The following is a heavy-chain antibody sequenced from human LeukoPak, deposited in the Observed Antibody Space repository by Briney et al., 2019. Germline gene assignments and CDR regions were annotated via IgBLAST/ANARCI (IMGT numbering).Heavy chain of an antibody. V-gene: IGHV4-59*01. D-gene: IGHD6-13*01. CDR3: ARDHGPAAAGTSYLDY. CDR2: IYYSGST. CDR1: GGSISSYY. J-gene: IGHJ4*02. Sequence: SETLSLTCTVSGGSISSYYWSWIRQPPGKGLEWIGYIYYSGSTNYNPSLKSRVTISADTSKNQFSLKLSSVTAADTAVYYCARDHGPAAAGTSYLDYWGQGTLVTVSS.